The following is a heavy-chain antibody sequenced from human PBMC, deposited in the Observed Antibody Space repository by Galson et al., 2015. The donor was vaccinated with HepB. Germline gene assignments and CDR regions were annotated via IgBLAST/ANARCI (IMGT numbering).Heavy chain of an antibody. J-gene: IGHJ4*02. D-gene: IGHD1-26*01. CDR1: GGSISSGGYY. CDR3: ARDVGTRELPGVNYFDY. CDR2: IYYSGST. Sequence: TLSLTCTVSGGSISSGGYYWSWIRQHPGKGLEWIGYIYYSGSTYYNPSLKSRVTISVDTSKNQFSLKLSSVTAADTAVYYCARDVGTRELPGVNYFDYWGQGTLVTVSS. V-gene: IGHV4-31*03.